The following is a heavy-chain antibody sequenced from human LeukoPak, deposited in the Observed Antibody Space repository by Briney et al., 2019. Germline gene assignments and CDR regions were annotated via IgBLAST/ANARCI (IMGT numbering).Heavy chain of an antibody. CDR1: AYTFTGYY. CDR2: IYPNSGGT. D-gene: IGHD6-19*01. CDR3: ARMTVSGRDNWFDP. Sequence: ASVKVSCKASAYTFTGYYMHWVRQAPGQGLEWMGWIYPNSGGTNYAQKFQGRVTMTRDTSISTAYMELSRLRSDDTAVYYCARMTVSGRDNWFDPWGQGTLVTVSS. J-gene: IGHJ5*02. V-gene: IGHV1-2*02.